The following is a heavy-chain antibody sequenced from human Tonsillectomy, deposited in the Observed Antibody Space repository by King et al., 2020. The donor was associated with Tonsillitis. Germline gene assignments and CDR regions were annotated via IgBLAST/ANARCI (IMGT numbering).Heavy chain of an antibody. CDR2: IYYSGST. J-gene: IGHJ4*02. D-gene: IGHD3-3*01. CDR1: GGSVSSGSYY. Sequence: LQLQESGPGLVKPSETLSLTCTVSGGSVSSGSYYWSWVRQPPGKGLEWIGNIYYSGSTNYNPTLKGRVTILVDTPKNQFSLEMSPVTAADTAVYYCAKEGGDFWSGYYFDYWGQGILVTVSP. V-gene: IGHV4-61*01. CDR3: AKEGGDFWSGYYFDY.